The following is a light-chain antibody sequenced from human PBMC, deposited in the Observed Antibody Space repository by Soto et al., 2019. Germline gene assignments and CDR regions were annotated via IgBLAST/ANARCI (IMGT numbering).Light chain of an antibody. J-gene: IGKJ4*01. V-gene: IGKV3-11*01. CDR3: QQRDKWLT. CDR2: DAS. Sequence: EIVLTQSPATLSLSPGERATLSCRASQSVSTYLAWYQQKPGQAPRLLIYDASNRATGIPARFSGSGSGTDFTLTISSLEPEDFAVYYCQQRDKWLTFGGGTKVEI. CDR1: QSVSTY.